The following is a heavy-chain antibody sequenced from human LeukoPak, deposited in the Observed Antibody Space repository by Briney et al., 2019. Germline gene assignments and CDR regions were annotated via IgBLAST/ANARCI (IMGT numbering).Heavy chain of an antibody. J-gene: IGHJ4*02. CDR1: GGSISSHY. V-gene: IGHV4-4*07. CDR3: AAGPWELDF. D-gene: IGHD1-26*01. CDR2: IHTSGIT. Sequence: PSETLSLTCTVSGGSISSHYWSWLRQPAGKGLEYIGRIHTSGITNYNPSLKSRATISVDTSNNQFSLRLTSVTAADTAMYYCAAGPWELDFWGQGTLVTVSS.